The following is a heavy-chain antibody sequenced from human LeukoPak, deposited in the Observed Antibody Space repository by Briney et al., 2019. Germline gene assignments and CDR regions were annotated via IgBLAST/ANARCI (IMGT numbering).Heavy chain of an antibody. J-gene: IGHJ4*02. Sequence: KPSETLSLTCTVSGGSISTSSYYWGWIRQPPGKGLEWIGSIYYTGSTYYDPSLKSRVTISVDTSKNQFSLKLSSVTAADTAVYYCATSTYYYDSSGIDWGQGTLVTVSS. V-gene: IGHV4-39*01. D-gene: IGHD3-22*01. CDR3: ATSTYYYDSSGID. CDR1: GGSISTSSYY. CDR2: IYYTGST.